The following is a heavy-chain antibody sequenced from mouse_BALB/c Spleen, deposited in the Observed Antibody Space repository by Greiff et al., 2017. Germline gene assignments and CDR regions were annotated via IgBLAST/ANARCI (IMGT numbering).Heavy chain of an antibody. CDR3: AREYRYDWGYAMDY. V-gene: IGHV7-3*02. CDR1: GFTFTDYY. D-gene: IGHD2-14*01. Sequence: EVQVVESGGGLVQPGGSLRLSCATSGFTFTDYYMSWVRQPPGKALEWLGFIRNKANGYTTEYSASVKGRFTISRDNSQSILYLQMNTLRAEDSATYYCAREYRYDWGYAMDYWGQGTSVTGSS. CDR2: IRNKANGYTT. J-gene: IGHJ4*01.